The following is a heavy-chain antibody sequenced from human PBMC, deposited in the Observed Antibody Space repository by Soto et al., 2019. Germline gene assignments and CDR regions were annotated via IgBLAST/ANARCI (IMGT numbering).Heavy chain of an antibody. CDR1: GFTFSSYA. CDR3: AKDPGEGYSSSSYYFDY. CDR2: ISGSGGST. Sequence: GGSLRLSCAASGFTFSSYAMSWVRQAPGKGLEWVSAISGSGGSTYYADSVKGRFTISRDNSKNTLYLQMNSLRAEDTAVYYCAKDPGEGYSSSSYYFDYWGQGTLVTVSS. V-gene: IGHV3-23*01. D-gene: IGHD6-6*01. J-gene: IGHJ4*02.